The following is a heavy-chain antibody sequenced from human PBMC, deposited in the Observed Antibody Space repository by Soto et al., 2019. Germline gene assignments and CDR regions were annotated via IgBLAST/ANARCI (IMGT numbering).Heavy chain of an antibody. Sequence: SETLSLTCTVSGGSINSYFWSWIRQPPGKRLEWIGYIHYSGGTNYNPSLNSRVTISIDMSKNQFSLKLSSVTAADTAVYYCARMSSTHVGNYYYGMDVWGQGSMVTV. D-gene: IGHD6-6*01. V-gene: IGHV4-59*01. CDR3: ARMSSTHVGNYYYGMDV. J-gene: IGHJ6*02. CDR1: GGSINSYF. CDR2: IHYSGGT.